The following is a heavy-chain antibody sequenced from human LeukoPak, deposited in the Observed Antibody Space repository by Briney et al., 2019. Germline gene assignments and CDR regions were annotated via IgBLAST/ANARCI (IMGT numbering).Heavy chain of an antibody. CDR1: GYTFTSYA. Sequence: ASVKVSCKASGYTFTSYAFSWVRQAPGQGLEWVGWISAYNGNTNYAQKLQGRVTMTTDTSTSTAYMELRSLRSEDTAVYYCARDPGPIYGDYEKISWFDPWGQGTLVTVSS. CDR3: ARDPGPIYGDYEKISWFDP. J-gene: IGHJ5*02. CDR2: ISAYNGNT. D-gene: IGHD4-17*01. V-gene: IGHV1-18*01.